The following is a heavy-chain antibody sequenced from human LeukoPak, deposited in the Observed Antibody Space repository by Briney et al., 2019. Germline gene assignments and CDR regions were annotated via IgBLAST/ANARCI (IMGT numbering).Heavy chain of an antibody. J-gene: IGHJ4*01. V-gene: IGHV3-23*01. CDR2: LSGSGNTT. Sequence: GGSLGLSWAASGFTFSKSAMRWVRQAPGKGLEWVSTLSGSGNTTYYADSVKGRLTIPRDNSKNTLYLQMNSLRAEDTAVYYCAKGIYSSGWSYFDYWGHGTLVTVSS. CDR1: GFTFSKSA. CDR3: AKGIYSSGWSYFDY. D-gene: IGHD6-19*01.